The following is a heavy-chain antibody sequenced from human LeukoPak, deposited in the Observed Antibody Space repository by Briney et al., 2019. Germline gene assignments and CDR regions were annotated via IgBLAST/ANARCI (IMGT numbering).Heavy chain of an antibody. J-gene: IGHJ4*02. V-gene: IGHV3-48*02. CDR1: GFTFSSYT. Sequence: GGSLRLSCAASGFTFSSYTMNWVRQAPGKGLEWISYTWSSRSSTYYADSVKGRFTISSDNAKNSLYLQMNSLRDEDTAVYYCVRDEDYAFDYWGQGTLVTVSS. CDR3: VRDEDYAFDY. CDR2: TWSSRSST. D-gene: IGHD4/OR15-4a*01.